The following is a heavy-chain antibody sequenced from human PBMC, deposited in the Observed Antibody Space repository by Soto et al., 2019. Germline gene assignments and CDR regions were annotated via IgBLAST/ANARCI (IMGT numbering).Heavy chain of an antibody. V-gene: IGHV4-30-2*01. CDR2: IYHSGST. CDR3: ASLKGAMAHDYYYYYGMEV. D-gene: IGHD1-26*01. J-gene: IGHJ6*02. CDR1: GGSSSGGGGS. Sequence: SETLSLTCAVAGGSSSGGGGSRSWIRQPPGKGLEWIGYIYHSGSTYYNPSLKSRVTISVDRSKNQFSLKLSSVTAADTAVYYCASLKGAMAHDYYYYYGMEVWGQGTTVTVSS.